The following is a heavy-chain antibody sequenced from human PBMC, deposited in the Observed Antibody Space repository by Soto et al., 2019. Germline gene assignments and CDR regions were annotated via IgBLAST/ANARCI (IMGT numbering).Heavy chain of an antibody. D-gene: IGHD6-13*01. J-gene: IGHJ4*02. CDR2: IIPILGIA. Sequence: QVQLVQSGAEVKKPGSSVKVSCKASGGTFNSYTISWVRQAPGQGLEWMGRIIPILGIANYAQKFQGRVTITADKSTSTAYMELSSLRSEDTAVYYCARDRVDSSYDYWGQGTLVTVSS. CDR1: GGTFNSYT. V-gene: IGHV1-69*08. CDR3: ARDRVDSSYDY.